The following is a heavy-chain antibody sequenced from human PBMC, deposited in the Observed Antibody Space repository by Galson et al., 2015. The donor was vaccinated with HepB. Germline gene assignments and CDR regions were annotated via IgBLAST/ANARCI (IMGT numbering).Heavy chain of an antibody. CDR1: GFTFSSYR. D-gene: IGHD1/OR15-1a*01. Sequence: SLRLSCAASGFTFSSYRLGWVRQAPGKGLEWVSYISTGSRTIFYADAVKGRFSISRDNAKNSLYLQMSSLRAGDTAVYYCARVGTGTTSDAFDIWGQGTLVIVSS. V-gene: IGHV3-48*01. CDR3: ARVGTGTTSDAFDI. CDR2: ISTGSRTI. J-gene: IGHJ3*02.